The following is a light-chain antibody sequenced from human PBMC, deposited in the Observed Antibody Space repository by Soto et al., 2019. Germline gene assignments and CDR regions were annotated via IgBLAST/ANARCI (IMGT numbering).Light chain of an antibody. Sequence: DIQMTQSPSTLSASVGDRVTITCRASQSISSWLAWYQQKPGKAPRFLIYTASTLESGVPSRFSGSGSGTEFTLTISSLQPDDFATYYCQQYKDYSWTFGQGTKVEFK. CDR3: QQYKDYSWT. J-gene: IGKJ1*01. V-gene: IGKV1-5*03. CDR2: TAS. CDR1: QSISSW.